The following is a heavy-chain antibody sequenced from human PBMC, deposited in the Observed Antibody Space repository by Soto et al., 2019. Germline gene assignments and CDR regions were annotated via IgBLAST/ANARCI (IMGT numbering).Heavy chain of an antibody. D-gene: IGHD2-21*01. CDR3: AESLVFVDHAYMDV. V-gene: IGHV1-69*08. CDR1: GGTFTSYI. J-gene: IGHJ6*03. CDR2: SIPIQGTA. Sequence: QVQLVQSGAEVKKPGSSVKVSCEASGGTFTSYIFTWVRQAPGQGLGWMGRSIPIQGTADYALKFQDRVTMTADKSTNTAYMELRSLRPDDTVVYYCAESLVFVDHAYMDVWGKGTTVTVSS.